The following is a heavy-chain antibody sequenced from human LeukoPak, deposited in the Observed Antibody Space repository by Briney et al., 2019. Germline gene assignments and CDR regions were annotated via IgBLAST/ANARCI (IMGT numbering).Heavy chain of an antibody. CDR2: VSTYNGNT. CDR3: ARGLGSSGWYHFDY. D-gene: IGHD6-19*01. Sequence: ASVKVSCKTSAYTFTDYGVSWVRQAPGQGLEWMGWVSTYNGNTNYAQKFQGRVTMTTEESTSTAYMELRSLRSDDTAVYYCARGLGSSGWYHFDYWGQGTLVTVSS. J-gene: IGHJ4*02. CDR1: AYTFTDYG. V-gene: IGHV1-18*04.